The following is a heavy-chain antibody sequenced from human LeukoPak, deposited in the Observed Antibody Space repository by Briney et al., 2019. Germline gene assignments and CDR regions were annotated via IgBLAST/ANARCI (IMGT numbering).Heavy chain of an antibody. CDR3: AKCYFDWLLYKSADYFDY. D-gene: IGHD3-9*01. CDR1: GFTFSSYA. Sequence: GGSLRLSCAASGFTFSSYAMSWVRQAPGKGLEWVSAISGSGGGTYYADSVKGRFTISRDNSKNTLYLQMNSLRAEDTAVYYCAKCYFDWLLYKSADYFDYWGQGTLVTVSS. V-gene: IGHV3-23*01. CDR2: ISGSGGGT. J-gene: IGHJ4*02.